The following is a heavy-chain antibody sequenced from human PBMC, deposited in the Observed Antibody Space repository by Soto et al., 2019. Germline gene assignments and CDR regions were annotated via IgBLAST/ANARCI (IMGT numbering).Heavy chain of an antibody. J-gene: IGHJ4*02. V-gene: IGHV4-39*01. CDR3: AIRPSNGDYLPPCYFGY. CDR2: IYYSGST. CDR1: GGSISSSSYY. Sequence: PSETLSLTCTVSGGSISSSSYYWGWIRQPPGKGLEWIGSIYYSGSTYYNPSLKSRVTISVDTSKNQFSLKLSSVTAADTAVYYFAIRPSNGDYLPPCYFGYWGQGTLVTVSS. D-gene: IGHD4-17*01.